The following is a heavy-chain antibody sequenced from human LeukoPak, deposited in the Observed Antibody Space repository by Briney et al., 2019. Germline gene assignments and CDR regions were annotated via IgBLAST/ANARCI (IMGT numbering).Heavy chain of an antibody. CDR1: GGTFSSYA. V-gene: IGHV1-69*13. Sequence: GASVKVSCKASGGTFSSYAISWVRQAPGQGLEWMGGIIPIFGTANYAQKFQGRVTITADESTSTAYMELSSLRSEDTAVYYCARGGYCSSTSCWSNLDYWGQGTLVTVSS. CDR3: ARGGYCSSTSCWSNLDY. D-gene: IGHD2-2*01. J-gene: IGHJ4*02. CDR2: IIPIFGTA.